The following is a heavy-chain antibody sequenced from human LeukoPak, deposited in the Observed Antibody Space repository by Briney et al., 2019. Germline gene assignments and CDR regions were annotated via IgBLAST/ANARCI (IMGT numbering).Heavy chain of an antibody. CDR2: INWNSGST. D-gene: IGHD2-2*01. Sequence: GGSLRLSCAASGFTFDDYGMSWVRQAPGKGLEWVSGINWNSGSTGYADSVKGRFTISRDNAKNSLYLQMNSLRAEDTALCYCARAKDCSSTTCPFDIWGQRTMVTVSS. CDR3: ARAKDCSSTTCPFDI. CDR1: GFTFDDYG. V-gene: IGHV3-20*04. J-gene: IGHJ3*02.